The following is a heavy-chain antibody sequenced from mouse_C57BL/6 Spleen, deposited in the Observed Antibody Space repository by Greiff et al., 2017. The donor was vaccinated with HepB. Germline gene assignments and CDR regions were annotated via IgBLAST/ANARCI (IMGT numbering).Heavy chain of an antibody. CDR2: IDPSDSYT. CDR3: ASGGIDYYAMDY. V-gene: IGHV1-69*01. Sequence: QVQLQQPGAELVMPGASVKLSCKASGYTFTSYWMHWVKQRPGQGLEWIGEIDPSDSYTNYNQKFKGKSTLTVDKYSSTAYMQLSSLTSEDSAVYYCASGGIDYYAMDYWGQGTSVTVSS. J-gene: IGHJ4*01. CDR1: GYTFTSYW.